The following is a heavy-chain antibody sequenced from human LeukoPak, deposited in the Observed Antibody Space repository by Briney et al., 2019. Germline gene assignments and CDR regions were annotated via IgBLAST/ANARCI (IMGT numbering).Heavy chain of an antibody. D-gene: IGHD2-15*01. CDR2: IYYTGAT. CDR1: GGSISGYF. V-gene: IGHV4-59*08. Sequence: SETLSLTCTVSGGSISGYFWSCIRQPPGQGLEFIGYIYYTGATLYNPPLKSRVTMSVDTSKNQFSLKLSSVTAADTAVYYCARHEPLGYYQHGMDVWGQGTTVTVSS. CDR3: ARHEPLGYYQHGMDV. J-gene: IGHJ6*02.